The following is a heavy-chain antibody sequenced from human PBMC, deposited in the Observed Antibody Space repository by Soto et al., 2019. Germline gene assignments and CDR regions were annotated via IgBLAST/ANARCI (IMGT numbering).Heavy chain of an antibody. CDR3: ASYRRRFFIPEQMWFDP. J-gene: IGHJ5*02. V-gene: IGHV1-69*13. CDR1: GGTFSSYA. CDR2: IIPIFGTA. D-gene: IGHD1-26*01. Sequence: SVKVSCKASGGTFSSYAISWVRQAPGQGLEWMGGIIPIFGTANYAQKFQGRVTITADESTSTAYMELSSLRSEDTAVYYCASYRRRFFIPEQMWFDPWGQGTLVPVSA.